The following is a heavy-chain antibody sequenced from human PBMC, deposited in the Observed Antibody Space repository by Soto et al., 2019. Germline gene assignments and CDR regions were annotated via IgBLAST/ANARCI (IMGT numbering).Heavy chain of an antibody. CDR3: AKVRVGIDVDFDH. CDR2: IRDSDSGGST. Sequence: EVQLLESGGGLVQPGGSLRLSCAASGFTFSNSAMTWVRQAPAKGLEWVSTIRDSDSGGSTFYADSVKGRFTISRDDSKNTLYLQMSSLRAEDTAMYYCAKVRVGIDVDFDHWGQGALVTVSS. J-gene: IGHJ4*02. CDR1: GFTFSNSA. V-gene: IGHV3-23*01. D-gene: IGHD2-21*01.